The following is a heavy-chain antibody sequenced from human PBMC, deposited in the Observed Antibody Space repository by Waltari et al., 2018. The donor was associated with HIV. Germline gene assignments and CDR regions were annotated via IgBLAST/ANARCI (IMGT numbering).Heavy chain of an antibody. J-gene: IGHJ3*02. V-gene: IGHV4-59*01. Sequence: QVQLQESGPGLVKPSETLSLTCTVSGGSISSYHWSWTRQPPGTGLEWIGYIYYSGSTNYNPSLKSRVTISVDTSKNQFSLKLSSVTAADTAVYYCARVPYDSSGLDAFDIWGQGTMVTVSS. CDR1: GGSISSYH. CDR3: ARVPYDSSGLDAFDI. D-gene: IGHD3-22*01. CDR2: IYYSGST.